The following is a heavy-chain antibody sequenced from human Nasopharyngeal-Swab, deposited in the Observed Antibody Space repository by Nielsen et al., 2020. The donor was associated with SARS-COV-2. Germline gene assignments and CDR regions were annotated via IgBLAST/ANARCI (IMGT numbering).Heavy chain of an antibody. V-gene: IGHV3-23*01. CDR2: ISDSGGSI. CDR3: ASHYYDSSGSTSADYYYYYMDV. CDR1: GFTFSSFA. J-gene: IGHJ6*03. D-gene: IGHD3-22*01. Sequence: GESLKISCAASGFTFSSFAMSWVRQAPGKGLEWVSAISDSGGSIYYADSVKGRFTISRDNAKNSLYLQMNSLRAEDTAVYYCASHYYDSSGSTSADYYYYYMDVWGKGTTVTVSS.